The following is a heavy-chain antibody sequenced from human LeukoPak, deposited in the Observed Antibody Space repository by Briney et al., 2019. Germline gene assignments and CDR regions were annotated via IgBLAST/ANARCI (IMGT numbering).Heavy chain of an antibody. CDR3: ARVLSPDPTFDY. Sequence: GGSLRLSCAASGFTFSSYAMHWVRQAPGKGLEYVSAISSNGGSTYYANPVKGRFTISRDNSKNTLYLQMGSLRAEDMAVYYCARVLSPDPTFDYWGQGTLVTVSS. V-gene: IGHV3-64*01. D-gene: IGHD3-3*01. J-gene: IGHJ4*02. CDR2: ISSNGGST. CDR1: GFTFSSYA.